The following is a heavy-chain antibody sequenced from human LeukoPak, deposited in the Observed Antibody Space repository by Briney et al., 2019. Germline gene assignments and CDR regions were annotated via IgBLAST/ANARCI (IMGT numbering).Heavy chain of an antibody. CDR3: AREEHYDFWSGYYYYYGMDV. CDR1: GFTFSSYW. CDR2: IKQDGSEK. V-gene: IGHV3-7*01. Sequence: GGSLRLSCAASGFTFSSYWMSWVRQAPGKGLEGVANIKQDGSEKYYVDSVKGRFTISRDNAKNSLYLQMNSLRAEDKAVYYCAREEHYDFWSGYYYYYGMDVWGQGTTVTVSS. D-gene: IGHD3-3*01. J-gene: IGHJ6*02.